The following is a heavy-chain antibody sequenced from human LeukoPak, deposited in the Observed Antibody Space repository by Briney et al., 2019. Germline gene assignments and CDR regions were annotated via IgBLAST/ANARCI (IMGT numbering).Heavy chain of an antibody. J-gene: IGHJ6*02. D-gene: IGHD6-19*01. CDR2: IIPILGIA. CDR1: GYTFTSYD. CDR3: ARDRAVAGTIIGYYGMDV. V-gene: IGHV1-69*04. Sequence: SVKVSCKASGYTFTSYDINWVRQATGQGLEWMGRIIPILGIANYAQKFQGRVTITADKSTSTAYMELSSLRSEDTAVYYCARDRAVAGTIIGYYGMDVWGQGTTVTVSS.